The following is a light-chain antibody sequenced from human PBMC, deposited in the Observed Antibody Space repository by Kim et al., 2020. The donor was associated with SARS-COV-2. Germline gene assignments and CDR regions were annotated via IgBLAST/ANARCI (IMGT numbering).Light chain of an antibody. V-gene: IGKV2-30*02. CDR1: KSLVHSKRNTY. Sequence: PTSISCASSKSLVHSKRNTYLNWFHQRPGQPPRRLIYKVSSRDSGVPDRFRGSGSGTDFTLKINRVEAADVGVYYCMQGTQWPGTFGQGTKMDI. J-gene: IGKJ1*01. CDR3: MQGTQWPGT. CDR2: KVS.